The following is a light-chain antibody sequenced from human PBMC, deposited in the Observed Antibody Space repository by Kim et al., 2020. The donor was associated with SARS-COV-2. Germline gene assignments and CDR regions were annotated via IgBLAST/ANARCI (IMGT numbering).Light chain of an antibody. J-gene: IGLJ3*02. CDR1: STDVGGYNY. Sequence: QSVLTQPASVSGSPGQSITISCTGTSTDVGGYNYVFWYQQHPGKVPKLMIYDVDKRPSGVSNRFSGSKSDNTASLTISGLQADDEADYYCCSYRTSNSWVFGGGTQLTVL. CDR3: CSYRTSNSWV. CDR2: DVD. V-gene: IGLV2-14*03.